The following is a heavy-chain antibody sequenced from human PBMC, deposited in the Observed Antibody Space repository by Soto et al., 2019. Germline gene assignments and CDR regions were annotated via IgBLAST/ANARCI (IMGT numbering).Heavy chain of an antibody. V-gene: IGHV1-69*01. D-gene: IGHD6-19*01. J-gene: IGHJ5*02. CDR2: IIPIFGTA. CDR1: GGTFSSYA. CDR3: AREDSSGRFSGVTEENWFDP. Sequence: QVQLVQSGAEVKKPGSSVKVSCKASGGTFSSYAISWVRQAPGQGLEWMGGIIPIFGTANYAQKFQGRVTITADESTSTAYMELSSLRSEDTAVYYCAREDSSGRFSGVTEENWFDPWGQGTLVTVSS.